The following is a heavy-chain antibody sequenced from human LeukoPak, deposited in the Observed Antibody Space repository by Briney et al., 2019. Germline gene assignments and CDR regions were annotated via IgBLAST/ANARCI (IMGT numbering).Heavy chain of an antibody. D-gene: IGHD2-2*02. J-gene: IGHJ3*02. CDR2: ISYDGSNK. Sequence: PGRSLRLSCAASGFTFSSYGMHWVRQAPGKGLEWVAVISYDGSNKYYADSVKGRFTISRDNFKNTLYLQMNSLRAEDTAVYYCAKEVGCSSTSCYTKSNAFDIWGQGTMVTVSS. V-gene: IGHV3-30*18. CDR3: AKEVGCSSTSCYTKSNAFDI. CDR1: GFTFSSYG.